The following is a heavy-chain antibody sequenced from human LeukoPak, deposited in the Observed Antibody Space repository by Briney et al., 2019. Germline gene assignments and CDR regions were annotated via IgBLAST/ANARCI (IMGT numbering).Heavy chain of an antibody. V-gene: IGHV1-18*01. CDR2: ISGYNGNT. D-gene: IGHD5-12*01. CDR3: ARDLAWGSGYDLDY. Sequence: ASVKVSCKASGYTFTTYNINWVRQAPGQGLEWMGWISGYNGNTNYAQKLQGRVTMTTDTSTSTAYMELRSLKSDDTAVYYCARDLAWGSGYDLDYWGLGTLVIVSS. J-gene: IGHJ4*01. CDR1: GYTFTTYN.